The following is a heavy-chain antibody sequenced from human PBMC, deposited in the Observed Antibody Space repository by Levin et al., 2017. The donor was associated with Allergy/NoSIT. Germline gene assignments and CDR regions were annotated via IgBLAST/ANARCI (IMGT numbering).Heavy chain of an antibody. CDR3: AKGKGSITMIVVVADAFDI. J-gene: IGHJ3*02. D-gene: IGHD3-22*01. V-gene: IGHV3-9*01. CDR2: ISWNSGSI. CDR1: GFTFDDYA. Sequence: LSLTCAASGFTFDDYAMHWVRQAPGKGLEWVSGISWNSGSIGYADSVKGRFTISRDNAKNSLYLQMNSLRAEDTALYYCAKGKGSITMIVVVADAFDIWGQGTMVTVSS.